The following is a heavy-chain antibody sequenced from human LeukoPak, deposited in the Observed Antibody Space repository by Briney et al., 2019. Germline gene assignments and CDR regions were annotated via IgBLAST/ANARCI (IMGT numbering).Heavy chain of an antibody. V-gene: IGHV4-34*01. J-gene: IGHJ5*02. D-gene: IGHD2-8*02. CDR2: VSPGGYI. CDR1: GVSFKAYY. CDR3: ARIRCGHTGDICYNH. Sequence: PSETLSLTCTVSGVSFKAYYWSWIRQSPGKGLEWIGEVSPGGYIKYNPSLRSRVTISVDTSENQLSLRLSSVTAADTAMYYSARIRCGHTGDICYNHWAQGTLVTVSS.